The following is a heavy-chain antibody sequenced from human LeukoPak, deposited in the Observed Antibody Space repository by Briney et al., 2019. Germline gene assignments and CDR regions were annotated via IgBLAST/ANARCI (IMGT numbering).Heavy chain of an antibody. J-gene: IGHJ4*02. CDR2: MNPNSGNT. Sequence: ASVKVSCKTSGYTFTSYDINWVRQATGQGLEWMGWMNPNSGNTGYAQKFQGRVTMTEDTSTDTAYMELSSLRSEDTAVYYCATGLTGTTYDFDYWGQGTLVTVSS. CDR1: GYTFTSYD. V-gene: IGHV1-8*01. D-gene: IGHD1-20*01. CDR3: ATGLTGTTYDFDY.